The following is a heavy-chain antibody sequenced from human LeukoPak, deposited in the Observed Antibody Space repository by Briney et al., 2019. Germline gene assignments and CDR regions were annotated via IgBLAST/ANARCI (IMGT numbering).Heavy chain of an antibody. D-gene: IGHD2-15*01. CDR3: ARDVGWFRFDY. J-gene: IGHJ4*01. V-gene: IGHV3-7*03. CDR1: GFTFSSYW. Sequence: GGSLRLSCAASGFTFSSYWMTWVRQAPGKGLEWVADIKGDGSEKRCEDSVKGRFTVSRDNAKNSLYLQMNSLRVEDTAVYYCARDVGWFRFDYWGHGTMVTASS. CDR2: IKGDGSEK.